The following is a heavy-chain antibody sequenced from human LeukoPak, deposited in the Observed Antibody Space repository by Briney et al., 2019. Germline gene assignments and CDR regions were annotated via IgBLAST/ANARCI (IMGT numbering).Heavy chain of an antibody. V-gene: IGHV1-2*02. J-gene: IGHJ4*02. D-gene: IGHD5-12*01. CDR1: GYTFTGYY. CDR3: ARDKYTGYGTFDY. Sequence: PGASVKVSCKASGYTFTGYYIHWVRQAPGQGLEWMGWINPNNGGTSYAQKFQGRVTMTRDTSISTAYMELNRLTSDDTAVYYCARDKYTGYGTFDYWGQGTPVTVSS. CDR2: INPNNGGT.